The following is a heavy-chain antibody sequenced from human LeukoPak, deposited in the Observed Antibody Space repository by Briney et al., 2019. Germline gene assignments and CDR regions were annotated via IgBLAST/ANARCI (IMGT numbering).Heavy chain of an antibody. Sequence: SETLSLTCTVSGGSISTTSYFWGWIRQPPGKGLEWIGSIYYSGSTYYNPSLKSRVTISVDTSKNQFSLKLSSVIAADTAVFYCARLELSGGIEAANYLGQGTLVTVSS. J-gene: IGHJ4*02. CDR2: IYYSGST. D-gene: IGHD6-13*01. CDR3: ARLELSGGIEAANY. V-gene: IGHV4-39*01. CDR1: GGSISTTSYF.